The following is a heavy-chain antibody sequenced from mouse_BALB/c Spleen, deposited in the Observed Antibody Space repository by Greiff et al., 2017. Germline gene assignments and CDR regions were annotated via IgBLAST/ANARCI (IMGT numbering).Heavy chain of an antibody. Sequence: EVMLVESGGGLVKPGGSLKLSCAASGFAFSSYDMSWVRQTPEKRLEWVAYISSGGGSTYYPDTVKGRFTISRDNAKNTLYLQMSSLKSEDTAMYYCARQMITTSSFAYWGQGTLVTVSA. CDR2: ISSGGGST. D-gene: IGHD2-4*01. V-gene: IGHV5-12-1*01. CDR3: ARQMITTSSFAY. CDR1: GFAFSSYD. J-gene: IGHJ3*01.